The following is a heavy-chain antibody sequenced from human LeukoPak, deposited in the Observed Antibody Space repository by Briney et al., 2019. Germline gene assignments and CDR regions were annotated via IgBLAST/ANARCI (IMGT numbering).Heavy chain of an antibody. V-gene: IGHV6-1*01. CDR2: TYYRSKWYN. Sequence: SQTLSLTCAISGDSVSSNSAAWNWIRQSPSRGLEWLGRTYYRSKWYNDYAVSVKSRITINPDTSKNQFSLQLNSVTPEDTAVYYCARAVRTYYYDSRPQEDAFDIWGQGTMVTVSS. CDR3: ARAVRTYYYDSRPQEDAFDI. J-gene: IGHJ3*02. CDR1: GDSVSSNSAA. D-gene: IGHD3-22*01.